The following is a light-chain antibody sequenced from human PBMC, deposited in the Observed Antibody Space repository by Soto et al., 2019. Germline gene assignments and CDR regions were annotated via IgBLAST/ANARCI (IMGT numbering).Light chain of an antibody. CDR2: KAS. Sequence: DIQMTQSPSTLSASVGGRVTITCRASQTIINWLAWYQQKPGKAPKLLIYKASTLEGEVPSRFSGSGSETEFTLTINSLQPDDSATYYCQQYHTYWWTFGQGTKVDI. J-gene: IGKJ1*01. V-gene: IGKV1-5*03. CDR1: QTIINW. CDR3: QQYHTYWWT.